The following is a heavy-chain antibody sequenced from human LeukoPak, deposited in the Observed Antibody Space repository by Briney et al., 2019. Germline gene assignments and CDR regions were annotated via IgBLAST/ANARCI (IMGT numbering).Heavy chain of an antibody. CDR2: IIPIFGTA. J-gene: IGHJ5*02. CDR3: ARHSSSHDWFDP. V-gene: IGHV1-69*05. Sequence: SVKVSCKASGGTFSSYAISWVRQAPGQGLEWMGGIIPIFGTANYAQKFQGSVTITTDESTSTAYMELSSLRSEDTAVYYCARHSSSHDWFDPWGQGTLVTVSS. CDR1: GGTFSSYA. D-gene: IGHD6-13*01.